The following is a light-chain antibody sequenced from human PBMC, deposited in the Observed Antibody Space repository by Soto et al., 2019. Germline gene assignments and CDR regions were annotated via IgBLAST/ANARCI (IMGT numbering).Light chain of an antibody. Sequence: DIHLTQSPSSLSASVGDRVTITCRASQNINNYLIWFQHKPGKAPKLLIYVASILQSGVPSRFSGTGSGTDFTLTISSLQPEDFATYSCQQSYTTPWTFGQGTKVEI. J-gene: IGKJ1*01. V-gene: IGKV1-39*01. CDR1: QNINNY. CDR3: QQSYTTPWT. CDR2: VAS.